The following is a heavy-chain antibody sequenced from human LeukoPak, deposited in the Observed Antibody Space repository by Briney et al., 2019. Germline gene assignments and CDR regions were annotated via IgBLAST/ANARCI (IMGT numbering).Heavy chain of an antibody. D-gene: IGHD6-19*01. Sequence: ASVKVSCKASGYTFTGYYMHWVRQAPGQGLEWMGIINPSGGSTNYAQKFQGRVTMTRDTSTSTVYMELSSLRSEDTAVYYCARFAVHRRITVAGQLGLDYWGQGTLVSVSS. V-gene: IGHV1-46*01. CDR1: GYTFTGYY. CDR2: INPSGGST. J-gene: IGHJ4*02. CDR3: ARFAVHRRITVAGQLGLDY.